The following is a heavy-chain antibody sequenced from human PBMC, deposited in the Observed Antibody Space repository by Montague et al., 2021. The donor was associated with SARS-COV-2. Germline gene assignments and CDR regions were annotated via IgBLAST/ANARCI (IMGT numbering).Heavy chain of an antibody. CDR1: GGSISSSSYY. V-gene: IGHV4-39*01. D-gene: IGHD5-12*01. Sequence: SETLSLTCTVSGGSISSSSYYWGWIRQPPGKGLEWIGSIDYSGXTXYXXXXKXRVTISVDTSKNQFSLKLSSVTAADTAVYYRARHERQWLRLYPYYFDYWGQGTLVTVSS. CDR3: ARHERQWLRLYPYYFDY. CDR2: IDYSGXT. J-gene: IGHJ4*02.